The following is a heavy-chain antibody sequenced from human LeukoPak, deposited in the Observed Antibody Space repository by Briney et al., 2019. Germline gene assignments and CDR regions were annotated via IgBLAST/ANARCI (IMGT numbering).Heavy chain of an antibody. J-gene: IGHJ2*01. Sequence: SETLSLTCAVSGYSIGSRYYWGWIRQPPGKGLEWIGYIYSNGITSYNPSLRSRGTISIATSKNQFSLRLRSVTAADTAIYYCARRAYYDSSGYSPASGYFDLWGRGTLVSVSS. CDR1: GYSIGSRYY. D-gene: IGHD3-22*01. CDR3: ARRAYYDSSGYSPASGYFDL. CDR2: IYSNGIT. V-gene: IGHV4-61*05.